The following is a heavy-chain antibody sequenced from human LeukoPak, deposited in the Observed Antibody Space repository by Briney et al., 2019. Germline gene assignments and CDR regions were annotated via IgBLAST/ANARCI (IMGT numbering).Heavy chain of an antibody. D-gene: IGHD3-22*01. V-gene: IGHV4-39*01. CDR2: IYYSGRT. CDR3: ARHDAYPYNYDSSGPYYFDY. CDR1: GGSLSSSRYY. Sequence: SETLSLTCTVSGGSLSSSRYYWGWIRQPPGKGLEGIGSIYYSGRTYYNTSLKSRVPISVDTTKNQFSLKLSSVTAADTAVYYCARHDAYPYNYDSSGPYYFDYWGQGTLVTVSS. J-gene: IGHJ4*02.